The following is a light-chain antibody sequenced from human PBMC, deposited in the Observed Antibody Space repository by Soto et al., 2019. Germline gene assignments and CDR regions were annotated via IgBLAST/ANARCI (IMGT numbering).Light chain of an antibody. V-gene: IGKV1-27*01. Sequence: DIQMTQSPSSLSASVGDRVTITCRASQSISSYLNWYQQKPGELPKLVIYAASILQTGVPSRFSGSGSGTDFSLTISSLQPEDVATYFCQKYNSPPRTFGQGTKVDIK. CDR1: QSISSY. CDR2: AAS. J-gene: IGKJ1*01. CDR3: QKYNSPPRT.